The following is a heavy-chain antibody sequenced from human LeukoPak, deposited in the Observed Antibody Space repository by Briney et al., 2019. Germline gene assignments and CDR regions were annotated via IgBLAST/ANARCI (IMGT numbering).Heavy chain of an antibody. CDR3: AKDSSSTNKYYGMDV. J-gene: IGHJ6*02. CDR2: ISGSGGST. Sequence: PGGSLRLSCAASGFTFSSYSMNWVRQAPGKGLEWVSDISGSGGSTYYADSVKGRFTISRDNSKNTLYLQMNSLRAEDTAIYYCAKDSSSTNKYYGMDVWGQGTTVTVSS. D-gene: IGHD2-2*01. CDR1: GFTFSSYS. V-gene: IGHV3-23*01.